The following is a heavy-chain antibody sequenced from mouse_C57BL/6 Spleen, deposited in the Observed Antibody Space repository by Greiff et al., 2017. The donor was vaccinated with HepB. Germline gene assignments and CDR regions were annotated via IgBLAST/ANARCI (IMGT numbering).Heavy chain of an antibody. CDR1: GYTFTSYW. CDR3: ARKGIYYDYDGFDY. D-gene: IGHD2-4*01. CDR2: IHPNSGST. Sequence: VQLQQSGAELVKPGASVKLSCKASGYTFTSYWMHWVKQRPGQGLEWIGMIHPNSGSTNYNEKFKSKATLTVDISSSTAYMQLSSLTSEDSAVYYCARKGIYYDYDGFDYWGQGTTLTVSS. V-gene: IGHV1-64*01. J-gene: IGHJ2*01.